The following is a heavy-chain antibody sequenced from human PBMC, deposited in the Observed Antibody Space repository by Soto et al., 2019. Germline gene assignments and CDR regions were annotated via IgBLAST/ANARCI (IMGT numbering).Heavy chain of an antibody. CDR2: IIPIFGTA. J-gene: IGHJ4*02. Sequence: SVKVSCKASGGTFSSYAISWVRQAPGQGLEWMGGIIPIFGTANYAQKFQGRVTITADESTSTAYMELSSLRSEDTAVYYCARGYSGSYTFDYWGQGTLVTVSS. V-gene: IGHV1-69*13. CDR3: ARGYSGSYTFDY. D-gene: IGHD1-26*01. CDR1: GGTFSSYA.